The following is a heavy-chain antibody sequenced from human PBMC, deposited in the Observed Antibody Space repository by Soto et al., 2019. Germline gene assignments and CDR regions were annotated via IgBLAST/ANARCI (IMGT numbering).Heavy chain of an antibody. D-gene: IGHD1-26*01. Sequence: WETLSLTCTVSGGSISSYYWSWIRQPPGKGLEWIGYIYYSGSTNYNPSLESRVTISVDTSKNQFSLKLSSVTAADTAVYYCARIVGATDGWFDPWGQGTLVTVSS. CDR2: IYYSGST. V-gene: IGHV4-59*01. CDR3: ARIVGATDGWFDP. J-gene: IGHJ5*02. CDR1: GGSISSYY.